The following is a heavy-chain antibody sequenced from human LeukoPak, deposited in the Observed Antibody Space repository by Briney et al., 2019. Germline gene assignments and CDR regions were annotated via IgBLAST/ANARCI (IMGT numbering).Heavy chain of an antibody. V-gene: IGHV1-8*01. D-gene: IGHD6-13*01. CDR3: ARGRRAAAGRGFDP. CDR1: GYTFTSYD. Sequence: ASVKVSCKASGYTFTSYDINWVRQATGQGLEWMGWMNPNRGNTGYAQKFQGRVTMTRNTSISTAYMELSSLRSEDTAVYYCARGRRAAAGRGFDPWGQGTLVTVSS. CDR2: MNPNRGNT. J-gene: IGHJ5*02.